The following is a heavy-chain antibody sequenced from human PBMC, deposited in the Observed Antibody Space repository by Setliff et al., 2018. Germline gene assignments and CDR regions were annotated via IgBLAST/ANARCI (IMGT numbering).Heavy chain of an antibody. CDR3: ARVLSSGWEGDY. Sequence: SETLSLTCTVSGGSISSYYWSWIRQPAGKGLEWIGHIYIGGSANYNPSLKSRVTMSIDTSKNQFSLKLNSLTAADTAVYYCARVLSSGWEGDYWGQGTLVTVSS. J-gene: IGHJ4*02. V-gene: IGHV4-4*07. CDR2: IYIGGSA. D-gene: IGHD6-19*01. CDR1: GGSISSYY.